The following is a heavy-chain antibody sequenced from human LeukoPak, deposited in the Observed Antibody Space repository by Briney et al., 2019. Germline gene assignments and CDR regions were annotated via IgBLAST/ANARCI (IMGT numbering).Heavy chain of an antibody. CDR3: ARGCSSTSCYGEWYFDY. CDR1: GYTFTSYD. Sequence: ASVKVSCKASGYTFTSYDINWVRQATGQGLEWMGWMNPNSGNTGYAQKFQGGVTMTRNTSISTAYMELSSLRSEDTAVYYCARGCSSTSCYGEWYFDYWGQGTLVTVSS. CDR2: MNPNSGNT. V-gene: IGHV1-8*01. D-gene: IGHD2-2*01. J-gene: IGHJ4*02.